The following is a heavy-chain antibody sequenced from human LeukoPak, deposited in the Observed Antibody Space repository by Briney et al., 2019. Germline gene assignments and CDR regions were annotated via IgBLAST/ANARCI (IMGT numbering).Heavy chain of an antibody. Sequence: SVKVFCKASGYTFTGHYIHWVRQAPGQGLEWMGGIIPIFGTANYAQKFQGRVTITADESTSTAYMELSSLRSEDTAVYYCARAGDSSGYVGYWGQGTLVTVSS. J-gene: IGHJ4*02. CDR1: GYTFTGHY. V-gene: IGHV1-69*13. CDR2: IIPIFGTA. D-gene: IGHD3-22*01. CDR3: ARAGDSSGYVGY.